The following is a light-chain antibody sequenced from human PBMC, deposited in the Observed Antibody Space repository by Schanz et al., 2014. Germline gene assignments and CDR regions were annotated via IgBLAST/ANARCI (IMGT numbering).Light chain of an antibody. CDR1: SSDVGSYNR. Sequence: QAALTQPPSVSGSPGQSVTISCTGTSSDVGSYNRVSWYQQPPGTAPKLMIYEVSNRPSGVPDRFSGSKSGNTASLTISGLQAEDEADYYCSSYTRGTTLVVFGGGTKLTVL. CDR2: EVS. J-gene: IGLJ2*01. CDR3: SSYTRGTTLVV. V-gene: IGLV2-18*02.